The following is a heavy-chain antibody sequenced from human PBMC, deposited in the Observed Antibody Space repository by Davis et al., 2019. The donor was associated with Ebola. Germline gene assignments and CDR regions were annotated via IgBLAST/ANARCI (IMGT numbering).Heavy chain of an antibody. V-gene: IGHV3-48*04. CDR1: GFTFSSYS. CDR2: ISSSGSTI. J-gene: IGHJ6*02. CDR3: ARVEDLYGDYGVYYYYYGMDV. D-gene: IGHD4-17*01. Sequence: GGSLRLSCAASGFTFSSYSMNWVRQAPGKGLEWVSYISSSGSTIYYADSVKGRFTISRDNAKNSLYLQMNSLRAEDTAVYYCARVEDLYGDYGVYYYYYGMDVWGQGTTVTVSS.